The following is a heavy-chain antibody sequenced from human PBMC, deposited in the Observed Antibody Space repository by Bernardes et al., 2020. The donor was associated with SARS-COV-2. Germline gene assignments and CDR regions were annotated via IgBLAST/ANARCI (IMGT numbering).Heavy chain of an antibody. D-gene: IGHD2-15*01. Sequence: GGSLRLSCAASGFTFSDYYMSWIRQAPGKGLEWVSYISSSGSTIYYADSVKGRFTISRDNAKNSLYLQMNSLRAEDTAVYYCARENIVVVVAATRYYYYYYGMDVWGQGTTVTVSS. J-gene: IGHJ6*02. CDR2: ISSSGSTI. CDR1: GFTFSDYY. CDR3: ARENIVVVVAATRYYYYYYGMDV. V-gene: IGHV3-11*01.